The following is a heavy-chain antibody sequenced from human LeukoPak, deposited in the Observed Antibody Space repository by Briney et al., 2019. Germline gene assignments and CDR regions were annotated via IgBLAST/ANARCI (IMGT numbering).Heavy chain of an antibody. CDR1: GFTFGDYA. V-gene: IGHV3-49*04. CDR3: TRAPHPRCSSSGCYLDY. Sequence: PGGSLRLSCSTSGFTFGDYAMSWVRQARGKGLEWVGFIQAKAYGGATKYAASGNGRFSISRDDSQSIANLQMNDLKTEDTAVYYCTRAPHPRCSSSGCYLDYWGQGTLVTVSS. CDR2: IQAKAYGGAT. J-gene: IGHJ4*02. D-gene: IGHD2-2*01.